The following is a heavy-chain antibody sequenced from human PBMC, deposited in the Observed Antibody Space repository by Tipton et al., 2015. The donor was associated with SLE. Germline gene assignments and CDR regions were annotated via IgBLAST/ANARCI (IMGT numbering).Heavy chain of an antibody. V-gene: IGHV4-34*09. CDR3: ARVGGNYYYMDV. CDR2: IYYSGST. Sequence: GLVKPSETLSLTCAVYGGSFSGYYWSWIRQPPGKGLEWIGYIYYSGSTYYNPSLKSRVTISVDTSKNQFSLKLSSVTAADTAVYYCARVGGNYYYMDVWGKGTTVTVSS. CDR1: GGSFSGYY. J-gene: IGHJ6*03. D-gene: IGHD1-14*01.